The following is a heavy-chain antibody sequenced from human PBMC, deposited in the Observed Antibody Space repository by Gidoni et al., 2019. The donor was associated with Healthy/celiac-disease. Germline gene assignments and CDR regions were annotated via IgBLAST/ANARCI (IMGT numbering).Heavy chain of an antibody. V-gene: IGHV4-59*01. D-gene: IGHD3-3*01. CDR1: VAPIIIYY. J-gene: IGHJ6*03. Sequence: QVQLQESGPGLVKPSETLSLTCTVSVAPIIIYYWSWIRLPPGKGLEWIGYIYYSGSTNYNPSLKGRVTISVDTSKSQFALKLSSVTAADTAVYYCARVGFSTIFGVAPYYYYYMDVWGKGTTVTVSS. CDR2: IYYSGST. CDR3: ARVGFSTIFGVAPYYYYYMDV.